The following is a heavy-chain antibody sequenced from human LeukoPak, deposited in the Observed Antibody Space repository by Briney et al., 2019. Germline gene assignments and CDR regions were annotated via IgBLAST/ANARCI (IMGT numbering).Heavy chain of an antibody. Sequence: GESLKISCKGSGYSFTNYWIGWVRQMPGKGLEWMWIIYPGDPDTRYSPSFQGQVTISADKSISSAYLHWSSLKATDTAIYYCARHWTCSSTSCYAFNIWGQGTMVTVSS. CDR2: IYPGDPDT. CDR3: ARHWTCSSTSCYAFNI. D-gene: IGHD2-2*01. J-gene: IGHJ3*02. V-gene: IGHV5-51*01. CDR1: GYSFTNYW.